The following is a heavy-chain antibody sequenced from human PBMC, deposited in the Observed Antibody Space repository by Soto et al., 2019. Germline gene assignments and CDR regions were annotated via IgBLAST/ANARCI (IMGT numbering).Heavy chain of an antibody. CDR1: GYTFTSYG. D-gene: IGHD3-10*01. Sequence: QVQLVQSGAEVKKPGASVKVSCKASGYTFTSYGISWVRQAHGQGLEWMGWISAYNGNTNYAQKLQGRVTMTTDTSTSTAYMELRSLRSDDTAVYYCARDRWFGEFLGRFDYWGQGTLVTVSS. CDR3: ARDRWFGEFLGRFDY. J-gene: IGHJ4*02. V-gene: IGHV1-18*01. CDR2: ISAYNGNT.